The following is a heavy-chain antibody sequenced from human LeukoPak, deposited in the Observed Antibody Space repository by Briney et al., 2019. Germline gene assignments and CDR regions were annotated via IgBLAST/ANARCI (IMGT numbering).Heavy chain of an antibody. CDR2: ISGNGGRT. CDR3: AKVRDLDTVLGRFDN. Sequence: GGPLRLSCAASGFTFSNYAMSRVRQAPGKGLEWVSVISGNGGRTYYADSVKGRFTISRDNSKNTLYLQMNSLRAEDTAVYYCAKVRDLDTVLGRFDNWGQGTLVTVSS. D-gene: IGHD5-18*01. J-gene: IGHJ5*02. V-gene: IGHV3-23*01. CDR1: GFTFSNYA.